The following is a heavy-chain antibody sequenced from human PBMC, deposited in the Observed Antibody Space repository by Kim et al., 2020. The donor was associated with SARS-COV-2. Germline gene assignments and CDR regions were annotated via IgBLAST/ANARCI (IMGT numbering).Heavy chain of an antibody. Sequence: SVKVSCKASGGTFSSYAISWVRQAPGQGLEWMGGIIPIFGTANYAQKFQGRVTITADESTSTAYMELSSLRSEDTAVYYCARDVRRLWFGAGDGMDVWGQGTTVTVSS. V-gene: IGHV1-69*13. CDR1: GGTFSSYA. D-gene: IGHD3-10*01. J-gene: IGHJ6*02. CDR3: ARDVRRLWFGAGDGMDV. CDR2: IIPIFGTA.